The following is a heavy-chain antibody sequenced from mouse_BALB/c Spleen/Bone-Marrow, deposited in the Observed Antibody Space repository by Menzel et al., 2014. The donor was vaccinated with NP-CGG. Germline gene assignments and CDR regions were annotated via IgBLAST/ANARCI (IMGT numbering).Heavy chain of an antibody. CDR1: GFTFSDYY. V-gene: IGHV5-4*02. D-gene: IGHD2-1*01. Sequence: DVKLVESGGGLVKPGGSLKLSRAASGFTFSDYYMYWVRQTPEKRLEWVATISDGGSYTYYPDSVKGRFAISRDNAKNNLYLQMSSLKSEDTAMYYCARGNYGNYGAMDYWGQGTSVTVSS. CDR2: ISDGGSYT. CDR3: ARGNYGNYGAMDY. J-gene: IGHJ4*01.